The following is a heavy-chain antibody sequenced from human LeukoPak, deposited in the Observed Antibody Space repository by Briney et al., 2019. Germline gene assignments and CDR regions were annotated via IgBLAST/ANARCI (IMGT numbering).Heavy chain of an antibody. CDR3: ARLTDDYFDY. CDR1: GYSFTSYW. J-gene: IGHJ4*02. V-gene: IGHV5-51*01. Sequence: GESLMISCRGSGYSFTSYWIGWVRQLPGKGLEWMGIIYPGDSDTTYSPSFQGQVTISADKSISTAYLQWSSLKASDTAMYYCARLTDDYFDYWGQGTLVTVSS. CDR2: IYPGDSDT.